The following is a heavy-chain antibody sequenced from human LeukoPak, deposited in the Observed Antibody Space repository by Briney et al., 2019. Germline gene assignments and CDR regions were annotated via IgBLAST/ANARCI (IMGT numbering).Heavy chain of an antibody. Sequence: GGSLRLSCAASGFTFSSYSMNWVRQAPGKGLEWVSYISSGSSAIYYADSVKGRLTFSRDNAKNSLYLQMNNLRAEDTAVYYCARGGELLRPADYWGQGTLVTVSS. CDR2: ISSGSSAI. CDR3: ARGGELLRPADY. D-gene: IGHD1-26*01. J-gene: IGHJ4*02. CDR1: GFTFSSYS. V-gene: IGHV3-48*04.